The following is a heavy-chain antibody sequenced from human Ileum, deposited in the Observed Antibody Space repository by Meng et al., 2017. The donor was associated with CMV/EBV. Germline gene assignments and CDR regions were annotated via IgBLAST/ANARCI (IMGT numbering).Heavy chain of an antibody. V-gene: IGHV3-30*02. Sequence: GGSRRLSCGASGFTFSDYGMHWVRQAPGKGLEWVAFLRSDGSNQYYADSVKGRFTISRDNSKNTLYLQMNSLRAEDTAVYYCAKDRSGWYYFDYWGQGTLVTVAS. CDR1: GFTFSDYG. CDR2: LRSDGSNQ. D-gene: IGHD6-19*01. CDR3: AKDRSGWYYFDY. J-gene: IGHJ4*02.